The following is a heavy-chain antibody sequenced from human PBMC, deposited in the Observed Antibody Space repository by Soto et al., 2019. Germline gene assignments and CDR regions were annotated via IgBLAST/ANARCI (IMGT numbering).Heavy chain of an antibody. D-gene: IGHD3-10*01. CDR1: GGSISSYV. Sequence: SETLSLTCTVSGGSISSYVWCWIRQPPGKGLEWIGDIYYSGSTNYTPSLKSRVTISVDTSKNQFSLKLNSMTAADTAVYYCARHNYGSGSTYFDYWGQGTLVTVSS. V-gene: IGHV4-59*08. CDR3: ARHNYGSGSTYFDY. J-gene: IGHJ4*02. CDR2: IYYSGST.